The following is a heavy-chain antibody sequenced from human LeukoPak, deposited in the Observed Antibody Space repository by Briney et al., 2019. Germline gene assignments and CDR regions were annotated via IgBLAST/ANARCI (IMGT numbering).Heavy chain of an antibody. CDR1: GFTFSSYW. CDR3: AKVDGSGNSVFDS. Sequence: GGSLRLSCAASGFTFSSYWMHWVRQPPGKGLMWVSRINPDGRTTNYADSVKGRFTISRDNAKNTLYLQMNSLRAEDTAIYFCAKVDGSGNSVFDSWGQGTLVPVSS. D-gene: IGHD3-22*01. V-gene: IGHV3-74*01. CDR2: INPDGRTT. J-gene: IGHJ4*02.